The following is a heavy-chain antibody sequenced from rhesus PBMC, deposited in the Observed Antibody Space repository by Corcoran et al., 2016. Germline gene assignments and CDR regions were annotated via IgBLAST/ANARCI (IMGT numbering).Heavy chain of an antibody. Sequence: QVQLQGSGPGLVKPSETLSLPCAVSGGSFSDFYWGWIRQPPGKGLEWMGYINGDGGNSDYNPSLKSRVTISTDTSKNQFSLKLSSVTAADTAVYYCARGGNCLDYWGQGVLVTVSS. J-gene: IGHJ4*01. CDR3: ARGGNCLDY. D-gene: IGHD1-44*01. CDR2: INGDGGNS. V-gene: IGHV4-165*01. CDR1: GGSFSDFY.